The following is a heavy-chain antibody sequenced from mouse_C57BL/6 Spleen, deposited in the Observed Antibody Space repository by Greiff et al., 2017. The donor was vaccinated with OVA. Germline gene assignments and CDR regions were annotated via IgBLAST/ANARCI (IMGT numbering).Heavy chain of an antibody. D-gene: IGHD2-3*01. J-gene: IGHJ2*01. Sequence: VQLQQPGAELVKPGASVKMSCKASGYTFTSYWITWVKQRPGQGLEWIGDIYPGSGSTNYNEKFKGKATLTVDTSSSTAYMQLSSLTSEDSAVYYCARGGDGYYNYFDYWGQGTTLTVSS. CDR3: ARGGDGYYNYFDY. V-gene: IGHV1-55*01. CDR1: GYTFTSYW. CDR2: IYPGSGST.